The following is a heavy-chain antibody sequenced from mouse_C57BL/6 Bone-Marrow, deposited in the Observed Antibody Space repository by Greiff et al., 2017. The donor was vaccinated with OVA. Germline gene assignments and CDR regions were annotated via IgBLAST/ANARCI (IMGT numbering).Heavy chain of an antibody. V-gene: IGHV1-55*01. Sequence: VQLQQPGAELVKPGASVKMSCKASGYTFTSYWITWVKQRPGQGLEWIGDIYPGSGSTNYNEKFKSKATLTVDTSSSTAYMQLSSLTAEDSAVYYCARLGLLTTVVARDDWGQGTTLTVSS. CDR2: IYPGSGST. CDR1: GYTFTSYW. J-gene: IGHJ2*01. CDR3: ARLGLLTTVVARDD. D-gene: IGHD1-1*01.